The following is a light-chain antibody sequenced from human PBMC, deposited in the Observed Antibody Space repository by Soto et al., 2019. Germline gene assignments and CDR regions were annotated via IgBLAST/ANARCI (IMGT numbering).Light chain of an antibody. CDR2: DTS. CDR1: QSIISY. J-gene: IGKJ4*01. V-gene: IGKV3-11*01. CDR3: QQYGSSPLT. Sequence: EIVLTQSPATLSLSPGERATHSCRASQSIISYFAWYQQKPGQAPRLLIYDTSTRATGIPARFSGSGSGTDLTLTISSLEPEDFAVYYCQQYGSSPLTFGGGTKVDI.